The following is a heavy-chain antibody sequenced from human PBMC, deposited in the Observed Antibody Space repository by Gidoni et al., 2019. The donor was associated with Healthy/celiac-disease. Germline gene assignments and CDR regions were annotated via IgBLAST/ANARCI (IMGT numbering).Heavy chain of an antibody. CDR2: ISSSSSYI. Sequence: EVQLLESGGGLVKPGGSLRLSCPTTGFTFSSYSMNWVRQAPGNGLEWVSSISSSSSYIYYADSVKGRFTISRDNAKNSLYLQMNSLRAEDTAVYYCATDIVVVVAAASAHWGQGTLVTVSS. V-gene: IGHV3-21*01. CDR3: ATDIVVVVAAASAH. CDR1: GFTFSSYS. J-gene: IGHJ1*01. D-gene: IGHD2-15*01.